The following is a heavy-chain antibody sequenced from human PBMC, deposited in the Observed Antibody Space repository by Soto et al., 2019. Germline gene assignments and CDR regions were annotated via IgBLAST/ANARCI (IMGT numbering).Heavy chain of an antibody. D-gene: IGHD2-2*01. V-gene: IGHV4-30-4*01. J-gene: IGHJ4*02. CDR3: ARYCSSTSCYLGVGFDY. CDR2: IYYIGST. CDR1: GGSISSGDYY. Sequence: PSETLSLTCTFSGGSISSGDYYLSWIRQPPGKGLEWIGYIYYIGSTYYNPSLKSRVTISVDTSKNQFSLKLSSVTAADTAVYYCARYCSSTSCYLGVGFDYWGQGTLVTVSS.